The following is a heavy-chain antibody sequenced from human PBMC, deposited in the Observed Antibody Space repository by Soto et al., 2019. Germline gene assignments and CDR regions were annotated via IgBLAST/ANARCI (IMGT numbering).Heavy chain of an antibody. CDR2: ISAYKGET. Sequence: QVQLGQSGVEVKKPGASVKVSCKASGYTFTSYGVSWVRQAPGQGLEWMGWISAYKGETNYAQKLRGIVTMTTDTFTNTFHMELRSLRSADTAVYYCARDILYCGAGCYEETFDIWGQGKMVTVSS. CDR3: ARDILYCGAGCYEETFDI. CDR1: GYTFTSYG. V-gene: IGHV1-18*01. J-gene: IGHJ3*02. D-gene: IGHD2-21*02.